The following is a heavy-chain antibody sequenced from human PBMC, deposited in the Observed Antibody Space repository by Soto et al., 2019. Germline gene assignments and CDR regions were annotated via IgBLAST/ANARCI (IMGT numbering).Heavy chain of an antibody. D-gene: IGHD2-15*01. CDR3: AAGSPQDF. V-gene: IGHV3-7*01. Sequence: EVHLVESGGGLVQPGGSLTLSCAASGFTFRISWLNWVRQAPGKGLEWVVNIKGVGSEKYYVDSVKGRFSISRDNAKISLYLQMNILRAEDTAVYNWAAGSPQDFWGQGTLVIVSS. CDR1: GFTFRISW. J-gene: IGHJ4*02. CDR2: IKGVGSEK.